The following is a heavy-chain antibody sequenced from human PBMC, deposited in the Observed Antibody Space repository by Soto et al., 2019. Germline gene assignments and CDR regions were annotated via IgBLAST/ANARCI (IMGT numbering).Heavy chain of an antibody. D-gene: IGHD3-16*02. J-gene: IGHJ6*02. V-gene: IGHV1-69*06. Sequence: GASVKVSCKASGGTFSSYAISWVRQAPGQGLEWMGGIIPIFGTANYAQKFQGRVTITADKSTSTAYMELSSLRSEDTAVYYCARGIHSDYVWGSYRYLHYYYYGMDVWGQGTTVTVS. CDR2: IIPIFGTA. CDR3: ARGIHSDYVWGSYRYLHYYYYGMDV. CDR1: GGTFSSYA.